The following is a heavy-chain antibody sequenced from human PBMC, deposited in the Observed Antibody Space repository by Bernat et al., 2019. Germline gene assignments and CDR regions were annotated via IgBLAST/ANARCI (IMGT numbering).Heavy chain of an antibody. CDR3: ARCGGCAYGGAFDT. V-gene: IGHV1-2*02. J-gene: IGHJ3*02. CDR2: INPNSGGT. Sequence: QVQLVQSGAEVKKPGASVKVSCTASGYTFTGYYMHWVRQAPGQGLEWMGWINPNSGGTNYAQNFQGTVTMTRDPSISTAYTYLSRRRADDTAVDYCARCGGCAYGGAFDTWGQGTMVTVS. CDR1: GYTFTGYY. D-gene: IGHD2-21*01.